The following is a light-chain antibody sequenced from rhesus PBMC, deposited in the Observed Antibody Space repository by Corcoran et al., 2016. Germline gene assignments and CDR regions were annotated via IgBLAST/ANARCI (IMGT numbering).Light chain of an antibody. J-gene: IGKJ3*01. V-gene: IGKV3-53*02. Sequence: QVILTQSPATLSLSPGERATLSCRASQSVSSSLAWYQQKPGPAPRLLIDGAASRATGIPDRFSGRGSGTEVTLTISSLEPEDFAVYYCQKYSSSPFTFGPGTKLDIK. CDR1: QSVSSS. CDR2: GAA. CDR3: QKYSSSPFT.